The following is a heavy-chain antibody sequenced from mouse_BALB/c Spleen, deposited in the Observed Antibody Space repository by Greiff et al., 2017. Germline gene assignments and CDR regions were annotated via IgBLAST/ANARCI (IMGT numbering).Heavy chain of an antibody. CDR2: IWGDGST. CDR1: GFSLTGYG. J-gene: IGHJ2*01. D-gene: IGHD1-1*01. V-gene: IGHV2-6-7*01. CDR3: AREGGYYGSLDY. Sequence: VQVVESGPGLVAPSQSLSITCTVSGFSLTGYGVNWVRQPPGKGLEWLGMIWGDGSTDYNSALKSRLSISKDNSKSQVFLKMNSLQTDDTARYYCAREGGYYGSLDYWGQGTTLTVSS.